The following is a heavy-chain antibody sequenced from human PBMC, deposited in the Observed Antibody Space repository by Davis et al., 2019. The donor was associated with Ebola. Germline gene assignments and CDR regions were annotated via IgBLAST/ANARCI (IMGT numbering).Heavy chain of an antibody. CDR3: AKGRTIPLALDL. CDR2: LGTSADT. D-gene: IGHD2-2*02. J-gene: IGHJ5*02. V-gene: IGHV3-23*01. Sequence: GESLKISCAASGFVFSSYVMSWVRRAPGKGLEWVSTLGTSADTYYADSVKGRFTISRDNSRNTLYLQMDSLRGEDTALYYCAKGRTIPLALDLWGQGTLVTVSS. CDR1: GFVFSSYV.